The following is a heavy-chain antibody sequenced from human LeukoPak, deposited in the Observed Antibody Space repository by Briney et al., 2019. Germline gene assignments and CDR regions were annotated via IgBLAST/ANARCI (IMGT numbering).Heavy chain of an antibody. CDR2: INSDTDGSTT. V-gene: IGHV3-74*01. CDR1: GFTFSSYW. CDR3: ARVCSGSYWAFDY. J-gene: IGHJ4*02. D-gene: IGHD1-26*01. Sequence: GGSLRLSCAASGFTFSSYWMHWVRQAPGKGLVWVSRINSDTDGSTTSYADSVKGRFTISRDNAKNTLYLQMNSLRAEDTAVYYCARVCSGSYWAFDYWGQGTLVTVSS.